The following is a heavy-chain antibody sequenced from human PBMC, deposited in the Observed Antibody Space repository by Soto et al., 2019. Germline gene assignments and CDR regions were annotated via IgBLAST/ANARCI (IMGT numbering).Heavy chain of an antibody. D-gene: IGHD5-18*01. CDR2: IYHSGST. J-gene: IGHJ3*02. V-gene: IGHV4-4*02. Sequence: QVQLQESGPGLVKPSGTLSLTCAVSGGSISSSNWWSWVRQPPGKGLEWIGEIYHSGSTNYNPSLKSRVTISVDKSKNQFSLKLSSVTAADTAVYSCASWGYSYGQSNDAFDIWGQGTMVTVSS. CDR3: ASWGYSYGQSNDAFDI. CDR1: GGSISSSNW.